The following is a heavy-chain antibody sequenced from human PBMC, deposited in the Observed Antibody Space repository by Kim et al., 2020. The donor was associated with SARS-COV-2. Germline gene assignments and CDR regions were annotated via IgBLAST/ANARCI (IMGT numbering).Heavy chain of an antibody. CDR1: GFTFSSYA. V-gene: IGHV3-64D*06. CDR3: VNGLGVVAAIS. CDR2: ISSNGGST. J-gene: IGHJ4*02. Sequence: GGSLRLSCSASGFTFSSYAMHWVRQAPGKGLEYVSAISSNGGSTYYADSVKGRFTISRDNSKNTLYLQMSSLRAEDTAVYYCVNGLGVVAAISWGQGTLVTVSS. D-gene: IGHD2-15*01.